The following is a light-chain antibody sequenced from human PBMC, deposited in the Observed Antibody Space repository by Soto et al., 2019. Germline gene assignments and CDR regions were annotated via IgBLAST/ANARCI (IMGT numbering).Light chain of an antibody. CDR3: CSYAGSYTFDYV. Sequence: QSALTQPRSVSGSPGQSVTISCTGTSSDVGGYNYVSWYQQHPGKAPKLMIYDVSKRPSGVPDRFSGSKSGNTASLTISGLQAEDEADYYCCSYAGSYTFDYVFGTGTQLTV. CDR2: DVS. J-gene: IGLJ1*01. V-gene: IGLV2-11*01. CDR1: SSDVGGYNY.